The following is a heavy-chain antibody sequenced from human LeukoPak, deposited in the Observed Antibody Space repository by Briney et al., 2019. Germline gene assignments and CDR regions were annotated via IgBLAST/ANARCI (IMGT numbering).Heavy chain of an antibody. CDR1: GFTFSSYA. J-gene: IGHJ4*02. CDR3: AKTLSSSWYGDY. Sequence: PGVSLRLSCAVSGFTFSSYAMHWVRQAPGKGREWVAVMSYDGSYKYYADSVKGRFTISRDNSKNTLYLQMNSLRAEDTAVYYCAKTLSSSWYGDYWGQGTLVTVSS. CDR2: MSYDGSYK. V-gene: IGHV3-30-3*01. D-gene: IGHD6-13*01.